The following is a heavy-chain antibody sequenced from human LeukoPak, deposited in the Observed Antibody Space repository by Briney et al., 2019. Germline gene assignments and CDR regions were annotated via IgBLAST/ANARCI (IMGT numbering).Heavy chain of an antibody. Sequence: GGSLRLSCAASGFTFDDYAMHWVRHAPGKGLEWVSGISWNSGSIGYADSVKGRFTISRDNAKNSLYLQMNSLRAEDTALYYCAKDGCSSTSCYAGSNNWFDPWGQGTLVTVSS. D-gene: IGHD2-2*01. J-gene: IGHJ5*02. CDR1: GFTFDDYA. CDR2: ISWNSGSI. CDR3: AKDGCSSTSCYAGSNNWFDP. V-gene: IGHV3-9*01.